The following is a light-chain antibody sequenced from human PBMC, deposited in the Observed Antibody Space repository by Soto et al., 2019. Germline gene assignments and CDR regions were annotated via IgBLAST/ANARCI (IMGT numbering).Light chain of an antibody. Sequence: EIVLTQSPATLSLSPGERATLSCRASQSVSSYLAWYQQKPGQAPRLLIYDASNRATGIPARFSGSGSGTDFTLTISSLEPEDFAVYYCQQRSNWPGSFTFGPGTKVDTK. V-gene: IGKV3-11*01. J-gene: IGKJ3*01. CDR2: DAS. CDR1: QSVSSY. CDR3: QQRSNWPGSFT.